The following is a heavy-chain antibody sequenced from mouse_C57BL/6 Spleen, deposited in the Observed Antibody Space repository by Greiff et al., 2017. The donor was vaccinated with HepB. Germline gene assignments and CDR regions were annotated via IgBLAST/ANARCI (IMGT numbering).Heavy chain of an antibody. J-gene: IGHJ4*01. Sequence: VKLMESGPGLVAPSQSLSITCTVSGFSLTSYAISWVRQPPGKGLEWLGVIWTGGGTNYNSALKSRLSISKDNSKSQVFLKMNSLQTDDTARYYCARKRVYYGNYEDYAMDYWGQGTSVTVSS. CDR2: IWTGGGT. V-gene: IGHV2-9-1*01. CDR3: ARKRVYYGNYEDYAMDY. CDR1: GFSLTSYA. D-gene: IGHD2-1*01.